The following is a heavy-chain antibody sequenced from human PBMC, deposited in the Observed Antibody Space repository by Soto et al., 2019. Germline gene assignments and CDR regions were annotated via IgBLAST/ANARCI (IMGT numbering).Heavy chain of an antibody. J-gene: IGHJ4*02. CDR2: VRGSNDNT. D-gene: IGHD3-3*01. CDR1: GFIFVDYA. Sequence: EVQLVESGGNLVQPGGSLRLSCAASGFIFVDYAMSWVRQAPGKGLEWLSLVRGSNDNTYYAASVRGRFTISRDNSRNTLYLQMNSLRVDDTAIYYCAKDWTHLDYWGQGTLVTVSS. CDR3: AKDWTHLDY. V-gene: IGHV3-23*04.